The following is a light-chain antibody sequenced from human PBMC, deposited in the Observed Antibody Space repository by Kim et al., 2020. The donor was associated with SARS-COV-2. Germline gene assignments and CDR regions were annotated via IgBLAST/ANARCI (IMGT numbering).Light chain of an antibody. CDR3: ASWDDSLNGPV. Sequence: GQRVTISCSGSNSNIGSKTVNWYQQLPGSAPKLLIYTDNLRPSGVPERISGSKSGISASLAISGLQSEDEADYYCASWDDSLNGPVFGGGTQLTVL. V-gene: IGLV1-44*01. CDR1: NSNIGSKT. CDR2: TDN. J-gene: IGLJ3*02.